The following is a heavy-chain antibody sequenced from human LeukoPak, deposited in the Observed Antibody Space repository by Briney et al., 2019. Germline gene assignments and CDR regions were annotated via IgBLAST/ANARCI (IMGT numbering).Heavy chain of an antibody. Sequence: ASVKVSCKASGYTFTNYGISWVRQGPGQGLEWMGWINAYNGNTDYAQKFQGRVTMTTDTSTGTAYMELRSLRSDDTAMYYCARDKLSGQPPTDYWGQGTLVTVSS. CDR1: GYTFTNYG. CDR2: INAYNGNT. D-gene: IGHD1-14*01. J-gene: IGHJ4*02. V-gene: IGHV1-18*01. CDR3: ARDKLSGQPPTDY.